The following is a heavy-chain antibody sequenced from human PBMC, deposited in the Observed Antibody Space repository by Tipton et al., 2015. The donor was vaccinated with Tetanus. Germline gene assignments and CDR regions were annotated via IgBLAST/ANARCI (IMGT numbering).Heavy chain of an antibody. Sequence: SLRLSCAASGFTFSLFAMSWVRQAPGKGLEWVSTISGSGDRTYYADSVKGRFTISRDNSKNTLYLQMNSLRAEDTAVYYCARDPYSSSSNWFDPWGQGTLVTVSS. V-gene: IGHV3-23*01. CDR2: ISGSGDRT. J-gene: IGHJ5*02. D-gene: IGHD6-6*01. CDR1: GFTFSLFA. CDR3: ARDPYSSSSNWFDP.